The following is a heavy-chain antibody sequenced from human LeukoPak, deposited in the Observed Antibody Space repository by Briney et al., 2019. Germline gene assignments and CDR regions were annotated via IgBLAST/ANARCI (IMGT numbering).Heavy chain of an antibody. CDR3: TTFYDILGTDDY. Sequence: GGSLRLSCAASGFTFSSYEMNWVRQAPGKGLEWVGRIKSKTDGGTTDYAAPVKGRFTISRDDSKNTLYLQMNSLKTEDTAVYYCTTFYDILGTDDYWGQGTLVTVSS. J-gene: IGHJ4*02. V-gene: IGHV3-15*01. CDR1: GFTFSSYE. CDR2: IKSKTDGGTT. D-gene: IGHD3-9*01.